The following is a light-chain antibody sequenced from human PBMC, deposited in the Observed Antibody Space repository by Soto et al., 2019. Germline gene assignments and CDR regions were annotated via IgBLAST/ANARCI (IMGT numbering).Light chain of an antibody. CDR1: QSISSW. V-gene: IGKV1-5*03. CDR2: KAS. J-gene: IGKJ1*01. CDR3: QQYNSYSRT. Sequence: DIQMTQSPSTLSASVGDRVTITCRASQSISSWLAWYQQKPGEAPKLLIYKASSLESGVPSRFSGSGSGTEFTLTISSLQPDDFATYYCQQYNSYSRTFGQGTKVDI.